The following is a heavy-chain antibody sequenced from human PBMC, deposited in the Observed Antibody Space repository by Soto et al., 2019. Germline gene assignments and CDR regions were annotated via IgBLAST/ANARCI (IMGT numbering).Heavy chain of an antibody. Sequence: QVQLVESGGAVVQPGRSLRLSCAASGFTFTNYAIQWVRQTPGKGLEWVAVISYDGSTQNYADSVKGRFTISRDDSKNTLYLQMNSLRPADTAVYYCAKDYRAGFFGGSGTFDYWGQGTLVTVSS. CDR3: AKDYRAGFFGGSGTFDY. CDR1: GFTFTNYA. J-gene: IGHJ4*02. D-gene: IGHD3-10*01. V-gene: IGHV3-30*18. CDR2: ISYDGSTQ.